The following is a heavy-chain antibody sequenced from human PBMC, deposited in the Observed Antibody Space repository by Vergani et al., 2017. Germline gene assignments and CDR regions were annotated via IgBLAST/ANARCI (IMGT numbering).Heavy chain of an antibody. CDR1: GGSISSGSYY. D-gene: IGHD3-10*01. Sequence: QVQLQESGPGLVKPSQTLSLTCTVSGGSISSGSYYWSWIRQPAGKGLEWIGRIYTSGSTNYNPSLKSRVTISVDTSKNQFSLKLSSVTAADTAVYYCAGGWFGGGVWFDPWGQGTLVTVSS. CDR2: IYTSGST. J-gene: IGHJ5*02. CDR3: AGGWFGGGVWFDP. V-gene: IGHV4-61*02.